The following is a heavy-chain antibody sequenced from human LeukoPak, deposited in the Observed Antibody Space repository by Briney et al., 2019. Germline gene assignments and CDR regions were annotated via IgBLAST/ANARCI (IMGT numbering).Heavy chain of an antibody. CDR1: GYSISSGYY. CDR3: ARDSSGYDPANFDY. D-gene: IGHD3-22*01. Sequence: SSETLSLTCTVSGYSISSGYYWGWIRQPPGKGLEWIGSIYHSGSTYYNPSLKSRVTISVDTSKNQFSLKLSSVTAADTAVYYCARDSSGYDPANFDYWGQGTLVTVSS. CDR2: IYHSGST. V-gene: IGHV4-38-2*02. J-gene: IGHJ4*02.